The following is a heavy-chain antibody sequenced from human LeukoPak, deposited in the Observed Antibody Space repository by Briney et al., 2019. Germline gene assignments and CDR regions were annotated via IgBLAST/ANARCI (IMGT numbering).Heavy chain of an antibody. V-gene: IGHV1-69*04. CDR2: IIPILGIA. CDR3: ATQKWKVARGAFDI. CDR1: GGTFSSYA. J-gene: IGHJ3*02. D-gene: IGHD5-12*01. Sequence: SVKVSCKASGGTFSSYAISWVRPAPGQGLEWMGRIIPILGIANYAQKFQGRVTITADKSTSTAYMELSSLRSEDTAVYYCATQKWKVARGAFDIWGQGTMVTVSS.